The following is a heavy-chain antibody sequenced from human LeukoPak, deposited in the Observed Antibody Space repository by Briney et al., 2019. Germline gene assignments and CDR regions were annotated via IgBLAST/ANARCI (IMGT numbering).Heavy chain of an antibody. D-gene: IGHD2/OR15-2a*01. Sequence: SVKVSCKASGGTFSSYAISWVRQAPGQGLEWMGGIIPIFGTANYAQKFQGRVTMTEDTSTDTAYMELSSLRSEDTAVYYCATFYANRFDYWGQGTLVTVSS. CDR3: ATFYANRFDY. V-gene: IGHV1-69*06. CDR2: IIPIFGTA. J-gene: IGHJ4*02. CDR1: GGTFSSYA.